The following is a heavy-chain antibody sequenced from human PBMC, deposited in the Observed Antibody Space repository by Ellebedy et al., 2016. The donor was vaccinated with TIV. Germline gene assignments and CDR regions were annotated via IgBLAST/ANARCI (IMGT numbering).Heavy chain of an antibody. CDR2: ISYDGNNK. Sequence: SLKISCAASGFTFSSFGMHWVRQAPVKGLEWVAAISYDGNNKYYGDSVKGRFTISRDNSKNTLSLQMNSLRGDDTAVYYCAKELHVDSAYWGQGTLVTVSS. CDR1: GFTFSSFG. V-gene: IGHV3-30*18. D-gene: IGHD5-18*01. J-gene: IGHJ4*02. CDR3: AKELHVDSAY.